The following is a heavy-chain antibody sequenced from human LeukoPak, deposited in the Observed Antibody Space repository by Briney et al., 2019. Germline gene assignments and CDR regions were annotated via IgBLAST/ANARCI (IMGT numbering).Heavy chain of an antibody. CDR3: ARVSNRAFDF. CDR2: TYYRSKWSS. J-gene: IGHJ3*01. CDR1: GDSVSSVDAT. Sequence: SQTLSLTCVVSGDSVSSVDATWNWIRQSPSRGLEWLGRTYYRSKWSSDYAISVKSRTSINSDASKNQFSLQLNSVTPEDTAIYYCARVSNRAFDFWGRGATVTVSS. D-gene: IGHD1/OR15-1a*01. V-gene: IGHV6-1*01.